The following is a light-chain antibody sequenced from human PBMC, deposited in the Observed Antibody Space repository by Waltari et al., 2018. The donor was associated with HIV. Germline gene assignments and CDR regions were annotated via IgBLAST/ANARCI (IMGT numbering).Light chain of an antibody. J-gene: IGLJ2*01. CDR3: CSFAGSYTWL. CDR2: DLT. V-gene: IGLV2-11*01. Sequence: QSALTQSRSVSGSPGQSVTISCTGTSSDIGGHNYVSWYQQLPGKVPKLMIYDLTKRPSGVPDRFSGSKSGNTASLTISGLQAEDEADYYCCSFAGSYTWLFGGGTKLTVL. CDR1: SSDIGGHNY.